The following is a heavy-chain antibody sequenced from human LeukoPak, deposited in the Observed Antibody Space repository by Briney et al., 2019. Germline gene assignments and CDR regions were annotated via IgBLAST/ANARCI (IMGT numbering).Heavy chain of an antibody. J-gene: IGHJ4*02. CDR1: GFTFSNYA. CDR2: ISGGAGSA. D-gene: IGHD3-10*01. V-gene: IGHV3-23*01. Sequence: QPGGSLRLSCAASGFTFSNYAMNWVRQAPGKGLEWVSSISGGAGSASYADPVKGRFTMSRDNSRNTLYLQMNSLRAEDTAVYYCAKDGGYGSGNYYPDYWGQGTLVTVSS. CDR3: AKDGGYGSGNYYPDY.